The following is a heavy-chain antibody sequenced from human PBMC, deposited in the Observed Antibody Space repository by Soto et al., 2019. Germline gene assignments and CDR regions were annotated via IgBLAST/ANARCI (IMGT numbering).Heavy chain of an antibody. CDR1: GFTFSSYA. Sequence: EVQLLESGGGLVQPGGSLRLSCAASGFTFSSYAMTWVRQAPGKGLEWVSGISGSGDSTYYADSVKGRSTVSRDNSKNTMYLQMNSLRADDTAVYYCAKTRISIWSGSSFDIWGQGTILTVSS. CDR2: ISGSGDST. D-gene: IGHD3-3*01. CDR3: AKTRISIWSGSSFDI. J-gene: IGHJ3*02. V-gene: IGHV3-23*01.